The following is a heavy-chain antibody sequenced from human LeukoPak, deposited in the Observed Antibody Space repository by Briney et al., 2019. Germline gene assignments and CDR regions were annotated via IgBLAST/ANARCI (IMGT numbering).Heavy chain of an antibody. D-gene: IGHD1-14*01. J-gene: IGHJ3*01. Sequence: GGSLRLSCAASGFSFSSYAMSWVRQAPGKGLEWVSGISAGGATTHYADSVKGRFTMSRDNSKKTVYLQMNSLRAEDTAIYYCAKGKVNHDGAFDFWGQGTMVTVSS. CDR2: ISAGGATT. CDR1: GFSFSSYA. V-gene: IGHV3-23*01. CDR3: AKGKVNHDGAFDF.